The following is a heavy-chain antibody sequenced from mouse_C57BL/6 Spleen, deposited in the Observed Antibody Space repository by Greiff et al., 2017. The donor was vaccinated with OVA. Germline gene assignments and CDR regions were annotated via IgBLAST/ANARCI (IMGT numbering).Heavy chain of an antibody. CDR2: INPSTGGT. V-gene: IGHV1-42*01. Sequence: VQLQQSGPELVKPGASVKISCKASGYSFTGYYMNWVKQSPEKSLEWIGEINPSTGGTTYNQKFKAKATLTVDKSSSTAYMQLKSLTSEDSAVYYCARRGDSSGYVLAYWGQGTLVTVSA. CDR3: ARRGDSSGYVLAY. J-gene: IGHJ3*01. CDR1: GYSFTGYY. D-gene: IGHD3-2*02.